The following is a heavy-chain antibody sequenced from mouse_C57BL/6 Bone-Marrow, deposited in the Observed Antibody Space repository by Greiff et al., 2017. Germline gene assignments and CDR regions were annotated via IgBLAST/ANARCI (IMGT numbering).Heavy chain of an antibody. J-gene: IGHJ1*03. CDR3: ARAYYGSSYKYFDV. CDR2: IYPGDGDT. Sequence: VKLQQSGAELVKPGASVKISCKASGYAFSSYWMNWVKQRPGQGLEWIGQIYPGDGDTNYNGKFKGKATLTADKSSSTTSLQLSSLTSEDSAVYFCARAYYGSSYKYFDVWGTGTAVTVSS. V-gene: IGHV1-80*01. D-gene: IGHD1-1*01. CDR1: GYAFSSYW.